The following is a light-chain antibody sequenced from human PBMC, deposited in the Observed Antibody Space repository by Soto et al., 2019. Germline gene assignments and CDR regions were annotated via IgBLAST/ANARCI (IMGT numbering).Light chain of an antibody. CDR3: QQYYNWPPAWT. V-gene: IGKV3-15*01. CDR2: GAS. CDR1: QSVGND. Sequence: DIVMAQSPASLSVSPGEGVTLSCRASQSVGNDLAWYQQRAGQAPRLLIYGASTRATGVPARFTGSGSGTVFTLTISSLQSEDFAVYYCQQYYNWPPAWTFGQGTRVDIK. J-gene: IGKJ1*01.